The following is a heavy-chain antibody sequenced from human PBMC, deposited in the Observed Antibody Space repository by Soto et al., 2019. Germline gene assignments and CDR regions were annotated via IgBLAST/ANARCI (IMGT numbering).Heavy chain of an antibody. D-gene: IGHD3-10*01. J-gene: IGHJ6*03. CDR3: ARGGVHYYYYMDV. CDR1: GGSISSGDYY. Sequence: PSETLSLTCTVSGGSISSGDYYWSWIRQPPGKGLEWIGYIYYSGSTYYNPSLKSRVTISVDTSKNQFSLKLSSVTAADTAVYYCARGGVHYYYYMDVWGKGTTVTVSS. V-gene: IGHV4-30-4*02. CDR2: IYYSGST.